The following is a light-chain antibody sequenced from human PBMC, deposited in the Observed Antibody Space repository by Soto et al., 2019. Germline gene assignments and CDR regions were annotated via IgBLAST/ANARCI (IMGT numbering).Light chain of an antibody. V-gene: IGKV1-5*03. CDR3: QQYHIYSGT. J-gene: IGKJ1*01. Sequence: DIRMAQSPSTLSASVGDRVTITCRASQTIDSWLAWYQQRPGKPPNLLIYKASTLASGVPSRFSGSGSGTEFTLTINSLQPDDFATYYCQQYHIYSGTFGQGTKVDI. CDR1: QTIDSW. CDR2: KAS.